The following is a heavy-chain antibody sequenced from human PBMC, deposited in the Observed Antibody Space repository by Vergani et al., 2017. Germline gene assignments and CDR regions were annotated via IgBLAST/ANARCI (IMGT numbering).Heavy chain of an antibody. Sequence: EVHLLESGGGLVQPGGSRRLSCAGAGFTFDTYTMAYVRQAPGQGLEWVATISSGGGDIFYADSVNGRFTISRDNSKNTLFLQMNSLKDEDTAVYYCTTAWGLYYLHGEYFQYWGRGTLVSVSS. CDR3: TTAWGLYYLHGEYFQY. D-gene: IGHD3-10*01. CDR2: ISSGGGDI. V-gene: IGHV3-23*01. J-gene: IGHJ1*01. CDR1: GFTFDTYT.